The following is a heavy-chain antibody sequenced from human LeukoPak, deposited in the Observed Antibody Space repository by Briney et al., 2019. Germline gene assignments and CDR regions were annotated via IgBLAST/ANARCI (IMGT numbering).Heavy chain of an antibody. D-gene: IGHD5-24*01. Sequence: GGSLRLSCAASGFTFSTYWMDWVRQAPGKGLVWVSRINSDGSSTRYADSVKGRFTISRDNAKNTLSLQMSSLRAEDTAVYYCVRAGYRDAYNLWGQGTLVIVSS. CDR3: VRAGYRDAYNL. J-gene: IGHJ4*02. V-gene: IGHV3-74*01. CDR1: GFTFSTYW. CDR2: INSDGSST.